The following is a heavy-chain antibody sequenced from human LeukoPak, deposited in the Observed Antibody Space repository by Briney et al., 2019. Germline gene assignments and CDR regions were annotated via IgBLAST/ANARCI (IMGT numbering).Heavy chain of an antibody. CDR1: GGSISSGGYS. CDR2: IYHSGST. V-gene: IGHV4-30-2*01. Sequence: SETLSLTCAASGGSISSGGYSWSWIRQPPGKGLEWIGYIYHSGSTYYNPSLKSRVTISVDRSKNQFSLKLSSVTAADTAVYYCARDSSMKPLDYWGQGTLVTVSS. J-gene: IGHJ4*02. D-gene: IGHD2-8*01. CDR3: ARDSSMKPLDY.